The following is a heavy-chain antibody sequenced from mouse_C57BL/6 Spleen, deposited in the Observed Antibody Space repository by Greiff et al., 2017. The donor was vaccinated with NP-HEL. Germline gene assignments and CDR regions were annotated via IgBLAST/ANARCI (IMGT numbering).Heavy chain of an antibody. Sequence: VQVVESGAELARPGASVKLSCKASGYTFTSYGISWVKQRTGQGLEWIGEIYPRSGNTYYNEKFKGKATLTADKSSSTAYMELRSLTSEDSAVYFCARKDGSYYYAMDYWGQGTSVTVSS. CDR1: GYTFTSYG. V-gene: IGHV1-81*01. CDR3: ARKDGSYYYAMDY. J-gene: IGHJ4*01. CDR2: IYPRSGNT. D-gene: IGHD1-1*01.